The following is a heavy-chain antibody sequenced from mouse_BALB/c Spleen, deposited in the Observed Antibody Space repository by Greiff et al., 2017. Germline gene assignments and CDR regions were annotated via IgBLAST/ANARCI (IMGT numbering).Heavy chain of an antibody. J-gene: IGHJ3*01. CDR2: ICSGGST. V-gene: IGHV2-2*02. CDR3: ARVYGNIAWLAY. D-gene: IGHD2-1*01. Sequence: VQLQQSGPGLVQPSQCLSITCTASGFSLTSYGVHWVRQSPGKGLEWLGVICSGGSTDYNAAFISRLSISKDNAKSQVFFKMNSLQANDTAIYYCARVYGNIAWLAYWGQGTLVTVSA. CDR1: GFSLTSYG.